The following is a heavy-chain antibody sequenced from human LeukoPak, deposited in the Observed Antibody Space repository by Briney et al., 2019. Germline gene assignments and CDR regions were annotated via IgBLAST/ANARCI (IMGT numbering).Heavy chain of an antibody. CDR2: IYSSGNT. J-gene: IGHJ5*02. V-gene: IGHV3-53*01. Sequence: GGPLRLSCAASGFTVSSNYMSWVRQAPGKGLEWVSVIYSSGNTYYADSVKGRFTISRDNSKNTLYLQMNSLRAEDTAVYYCARGARRICSSTSCPFGPWGQGTLVTVSS. CDR3: ARGARRICSSTSCPFGP. CDR1: GFTVSSNY. D-gene: IGHD2-2*01.